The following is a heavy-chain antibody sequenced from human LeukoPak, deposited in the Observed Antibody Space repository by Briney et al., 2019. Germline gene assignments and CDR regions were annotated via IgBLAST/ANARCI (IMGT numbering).Heavy chain of an antibody. Sequence: ASVKVSCKASGYTFTGYYMHWVRQAPGQGLEWMGWINPNSGGTNYAQKFQGRVTMTRDTSISTAYMELSRLRSDDTAVYYCATDDILTGYLDYWGQGTLVTVSS. D-gene: IGHD3-9*01. V-gene: IGHV1-2*02. CDR2: INPNSGGT. J-gene: IGHJ4*02. CDR1: GYTFTGYY. CDR3: ATDDILTGYLDY.